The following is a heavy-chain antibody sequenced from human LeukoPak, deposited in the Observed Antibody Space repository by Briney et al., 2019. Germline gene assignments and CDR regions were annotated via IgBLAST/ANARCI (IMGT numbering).Heavy chain of an antibody. CDR2: ISPYDGKT. J-gene: IGHJ6*02. CDR1: GYTFSSYG. CDR3: AKVIPAAISYYFYGMDV. V-gene: IGHV1-18*01. Sequence: GASVKVSCKASGYTFSSYGLSWVRQAPGQGLEWMGWISPYDGKTNYAQKFQGRVTMTIDTSTNTAYMEPRSLRSDDTAVYYCAKVIPAAISYYFYGMDVWGQGTTVAVSS. D-gene: IGHD2-2*01.